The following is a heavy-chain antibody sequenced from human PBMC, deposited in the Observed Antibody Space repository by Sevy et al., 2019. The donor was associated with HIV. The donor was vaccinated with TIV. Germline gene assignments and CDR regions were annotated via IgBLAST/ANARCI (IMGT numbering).Heavy chain of an antibody. V-gene: IGHV3-7*03. CDR3: ARRYFDL. CDR1: GFTFDMYW. J-gene: IGHJ4*02. Sequence: GGSLRLSCDASGFTFDMYWMQWVRQAPGKGLEWVANIRQDGNEIYYAASVRVRFTISRDNAKGSLYLQMNNLRVEDTATYYCARRYFDLWGQGTLVTVSS. CDR2: IRQDGNEI.